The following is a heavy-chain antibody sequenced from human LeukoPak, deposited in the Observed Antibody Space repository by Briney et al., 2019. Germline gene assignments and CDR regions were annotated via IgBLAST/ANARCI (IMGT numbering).Heavy chain of an antibody. CDR2: IHSSGRT. V-gene: IGHV4-59*01. CDR1: GGSITNYY. D-gene: IGHD6-6*01. CDR3: ARGGAARPHFQN. J-gene: IGHJ1*01. Sequence: SSETLSLTCTVSGGSITNYYWSWIRQPPEKGLEWIGYIHSSGRTNYNPSLQSRVTISVDTSKNQFSLNLNSVTAADTAVYYCARGGAARPHFQNWGQGTLVTVSS.